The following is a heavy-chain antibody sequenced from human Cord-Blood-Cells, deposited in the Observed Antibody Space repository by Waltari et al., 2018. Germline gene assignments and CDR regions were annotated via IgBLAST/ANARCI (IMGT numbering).Heavy chain of an antibody. D-gene: IGHD1-26*01. V-gene: IGHV3-30*02. J-gene: IGHJ4*02. Sequence: QVQLVESGGGVVQPGGSLRLSCAALGFTFSSDLLPWCRQAPSKGLEWVAFIRYDGSNKYYADSVKGRFTISRDNSKNTLYLQMNSLRAEDTAVYYCAKEDGSYYDYWGQGTLVTVSS. CDR1: GFTFSSDL. CDR2: IRYDGSNK. CDR3: AKEDGSYYDY.